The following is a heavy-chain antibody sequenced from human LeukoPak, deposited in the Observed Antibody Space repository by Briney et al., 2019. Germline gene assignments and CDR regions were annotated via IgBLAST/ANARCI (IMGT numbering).Heavy chain of an antibody. J-gene: IGHJ6*02. D-gene: IGHD2-15*01. CDR3: ARATGYCSGGSCPHYYYYGMDV. CDR1: GGSISSYY. Sequence: SETLSLTCTVSGGSISSYYWSWIRQPPGKGLEWIGYIYYSGSTNYNPSLKSRVTISVDTSKNQFSLKLSSVTAADTAVYCCARATGYCSGGSCPHYYYYGMDVWGQGTTVTVSS. CDR2: IYYSGST. V-gene: IGHV4-59*08.